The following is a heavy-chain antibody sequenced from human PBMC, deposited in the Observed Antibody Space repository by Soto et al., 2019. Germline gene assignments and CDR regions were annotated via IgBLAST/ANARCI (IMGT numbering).Heavy chain of an antibody. D-gene: IGHD6-13*01. CDR1: GGSISSSSYY. J-gene: IGHJ5*02. Sequence: SETLSLTCTVSGGSISSSSYYWGWLHTPPGKGLEWIGSIYYSGSTYYNPSLKSRVTISVDTSKNQFSLKLSSVTAADTAVYYCARHRPQAAAGTKGRWFDPWGQGTLVTVSS. CDR3: ARHRPQAAAGTKGRWFDP. CDR2: IYYSGST. V-gene: IGHV4-39*01.